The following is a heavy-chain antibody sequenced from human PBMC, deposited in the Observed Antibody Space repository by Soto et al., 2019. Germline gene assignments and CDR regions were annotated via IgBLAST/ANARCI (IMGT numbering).Heavy chain of an antibody. CDR1: AGSINNSY. J-gene: IGHJ4*01. V-gene: IGHV4-59*01. CDR2: IFHSGNA. Sequence: SETLSLTCTVSAGSINNSYWSWIRQPPGKGLEWIGFIFHSGNAKYNPSLKSRVTISVDTSKNQFSLSLDSVTAADTAVYFCARAHAPTLPFDYWGQGTLVTVSS. D-gene: IGHD2-2*01. CDR3: ARAHAPTLPFDY.